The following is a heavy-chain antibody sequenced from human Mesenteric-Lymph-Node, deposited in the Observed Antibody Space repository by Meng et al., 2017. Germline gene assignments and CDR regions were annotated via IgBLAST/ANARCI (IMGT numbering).Heavy chain of an antibody. CDR1: GFTFSNYW. D-gene: IGHD2-8*01. V-gene: IGHV3-7*01. CDR2: IKQDGSEK. CDR3: AGGVGFIIDY. J-gene: IGHJ4*02. Sequence: GESLKISCAGSGFTFSNYWMNWVRQAPGKGLEWVANIKQDGSEKNYVDSVKDRFTISRDNAENSLYLHMNSLRGEDTAVYYCAGGVGFIIDYWGQGTLVTVSS.